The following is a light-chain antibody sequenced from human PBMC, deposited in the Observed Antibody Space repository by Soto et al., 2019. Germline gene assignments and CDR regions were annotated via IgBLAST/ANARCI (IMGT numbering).Light chain of an antibody. Sequence: EIVLTQSTGTLSLSPGERATLSCRASQSVRSNYLAWYQHRRGQAPRLLIYGASSRATGIPDRFSGSGSETDFTLTISRLEPEDFAVYYCQQYGDSFFTFGGGTKVEIK. CDR3: QQYGDSFFT. V-gene: IGKV3-20*01. CDR1: QSVRSNY. CDR2: GAS. J-gene: IGKJ4*01.